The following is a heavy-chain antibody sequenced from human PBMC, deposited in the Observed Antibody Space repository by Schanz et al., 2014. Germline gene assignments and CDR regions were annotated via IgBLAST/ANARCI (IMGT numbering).Heavy chain of an antibody. J-gene: IGHJ5*02. CDR2: LYHKAST. CDR3: ARDRAYGNYADALDP. D-gene: IGHD4-17*01. CDR1: GDSISSGGYS. V-gene: IGHV4-30-2*01. Sequence: QLQLQESGSRLVKPSGTLSLTCTVSGDSISSGGYSWKWVRQPPGKGLEWIGYLYHKASTYYSPSLRGRVTISIDRSKNQFFLNLTSVTAADTAVYFCARDRAYGNYADALDPWGQGILVTVSS.